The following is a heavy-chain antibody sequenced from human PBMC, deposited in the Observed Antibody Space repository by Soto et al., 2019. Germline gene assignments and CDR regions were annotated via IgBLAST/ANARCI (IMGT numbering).Heavy chain of an antibody. Sequence: GGSLRLSCAVSGITVSSYYMSWVRQAAGKGLEWVSVIYAGTITYYADSVKGRFTIYRDNSKNTLNLEMNSLRVEDTAVYYCARIPYDNSGTIFDYWGQGTLVTVSS. CDR3: ARIPYDNSGTIFDY. D-gene: IGHD3-22*01. CDR2: IYAGTIT. CDR1: GITVSSYY. J-gene: IGHJ4*02. V-gene: IGHV3-53*01.